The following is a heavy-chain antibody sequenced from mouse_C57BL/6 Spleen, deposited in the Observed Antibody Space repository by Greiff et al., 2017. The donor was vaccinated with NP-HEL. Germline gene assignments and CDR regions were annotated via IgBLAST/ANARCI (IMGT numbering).Heavy chain of an antibody. J-gene: IGHJ1*03. D-gene: IGHD1-1*01. CDR2: INPSNGGT. CDR1: GYTFTSYW. CDR3: ARYGSSYGYFDV. V-gene: IGHV1-53*01. Sequence: QVQLQQSGTELVKPGASVKLSCKASGYTFTSYWMHWVKQRPGQGLEWIGNINPSNGGTNYNEKFKSKATLTVDKSSSTAYTQLSSLTSEDSAVYYCARYGSSYGYFDVWGTGTTVTVSS.